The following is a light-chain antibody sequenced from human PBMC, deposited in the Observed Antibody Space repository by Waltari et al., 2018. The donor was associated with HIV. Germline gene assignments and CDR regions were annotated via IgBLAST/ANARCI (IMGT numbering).Light chain of an antibody. J-gene: IGKJ5*01. CDR3: QQVNTNPIT. CDR1: QCIYSY. Sequence: DIQLTQSPSFLSASIGDTVPITCRASQCIYSYLAWYQQKPRKAPNLLIYAASNLQSGVPARFSGSGSGTEFTLTISSLRPEDSATYYCQQVNTNPITFGQGTPLEI. V-gene: IGKV1-9*01. CDR2: AAS.